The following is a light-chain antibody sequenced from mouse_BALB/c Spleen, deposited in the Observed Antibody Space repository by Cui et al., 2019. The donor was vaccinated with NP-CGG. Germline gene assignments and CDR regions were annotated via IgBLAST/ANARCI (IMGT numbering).Light chain of an antibody. V-gene: IGLV1*01. CDR2: GTN. J-gene: IGLJ1*01. CDR1: TGAVTTSNY. CDR3: ALWYSNHWV. Sequence: AVFPQESPLTTSPGETVTLTCRSSTGAVTTSNYANWVQEKPDHLFTGLIGGTNNRAPGVPARFSGSLIEDKAALTITGAQTEDEAIYFCALWYSNHWVFGGGTKLTVL.